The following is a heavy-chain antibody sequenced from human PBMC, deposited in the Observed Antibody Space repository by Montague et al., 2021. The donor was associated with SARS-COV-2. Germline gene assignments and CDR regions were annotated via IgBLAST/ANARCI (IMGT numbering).Heavy chain of an antibody. CDR1: GGSISSYC. D-gene: IGHD5-24*01. Sequence: SETLSLTCTVSGGSISSYCWSWIRQPPGKGLEWIGYIYCSGSTNXXPSLKGRVTISVDTSKNQFSLKLSSVTAAATAVYYCARVFPRWLQFDPYFDYWGQGTLVTVSS. V-gene: IGHV4-59*01. CDR3: ARVFPRWLQFDPYFDY. J-gene: IGHJ4*02. CDR2: IYCSGST.